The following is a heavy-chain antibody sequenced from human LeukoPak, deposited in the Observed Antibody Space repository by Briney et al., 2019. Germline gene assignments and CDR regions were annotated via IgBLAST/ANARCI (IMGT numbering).Heavy chain of an antibody. J-gene: IGHJ5*02. D-gene: IGHD3-22*01. V-gene: IGHV3-23*01. CDR2: ISGSGGTDPI. CDR3: ARAAYYYDSSGYRP. CDR1: GFTFSTYA. Sequence: GGSLRLSCAASGFTFSTYAMNWVRQAPGKGLEWVSVISGSGGTDPIYYADSVKGRFTISRDNSKNTLYLQMNSLRAEDTAVYYCARAAYYYDSSGYRPWGQGTLVTVSS.